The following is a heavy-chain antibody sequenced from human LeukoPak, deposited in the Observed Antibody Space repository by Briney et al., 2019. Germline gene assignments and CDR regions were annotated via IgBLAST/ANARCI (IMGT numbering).Heavy chain of an antibody. CDR3: AKSRGSGSKMARGVNFDY. CDR2: ISDGGSIT. CDR1: GFTFDSYG. V-gene: IGHV3-23*01. J-gene: IGHJ4*02. Sequence: PGGSLRLSCAASGFTFDSYGMSWVRQAPGKGLEWVSTISDGGSITYYADSVKGRFTISRDNSKNTLFLQMNSLRAEDTAVYYCAKSRGSGSKMARGVNFDYWGQGTLVTVSS. D-gene: IGHD3-10*01.